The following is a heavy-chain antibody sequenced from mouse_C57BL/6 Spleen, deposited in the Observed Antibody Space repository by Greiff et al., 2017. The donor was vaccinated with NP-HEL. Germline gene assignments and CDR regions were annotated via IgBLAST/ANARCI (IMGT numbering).Heavy chain of an antibody. D-gene: IGHD2-1*01. CDR1: GFSLTSYG. CDR2: IWGGGST. J-gene: IGHJ4*01. CDR3: AKLYYGNYGNAMDY. V-gene: IGHV2-9*01. Sequence: VKLVESGPGLVAPSQSLSISCTVSGFSLTSYGVDWVRQPPGKGLEWLGVIWGGGSTNYNSALMSRLSISKDNSKSQVFLKMNSLQTDDTAMYYCAKLYYGNYGNAMDYWGQGTSVTVSS.